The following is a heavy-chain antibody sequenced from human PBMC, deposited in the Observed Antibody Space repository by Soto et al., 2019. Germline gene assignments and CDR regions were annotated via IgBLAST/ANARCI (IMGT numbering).Heavy chain of an antibody. J-gene: IGHJ4*02. CDR2: IYSGGST. Sequence: GGSLRLSCAASGFTVSSNYMSWVRQAPGKGLEWVSVIYSGGSTYYADSVKGRFTISRDNSKNTLYLQMNSLRAEDTAVYYCARALNYDSSGYPANWGQGTLVTVSS. D-gene: IGHD3-22*01. V-gene: IGHV3-53*01. CDR1: GFTVSSNY. CDR3: ARALNYDSSGYPAN.